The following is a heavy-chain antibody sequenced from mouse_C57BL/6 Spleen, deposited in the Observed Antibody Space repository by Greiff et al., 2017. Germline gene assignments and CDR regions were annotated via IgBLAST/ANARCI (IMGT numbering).Heavy chain of an antibody. CDR3: AGWCHDLLCDYYYIDY. CDR2: INPSNGGT. CDR1: GYTFTSYW. J-gene: IGHJ4*01. D-gene: IGHD2-1*01. V-gene: IGHV1-53*01. Sequence: VQLQQPGTELVKPGASVKLSCKASGYTFTSYWMHWVKQRPGQGLEWIGNINPSNGGTNYNEKFKSKATLTVDKSSRTAYMQLSSQPSGDSAVDYGAGWCHDLLCDYYYIDYWGQGTTVTVSS.